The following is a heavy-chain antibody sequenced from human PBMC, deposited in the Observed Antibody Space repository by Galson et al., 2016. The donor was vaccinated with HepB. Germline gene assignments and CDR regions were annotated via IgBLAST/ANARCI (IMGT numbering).Heavy chain of an antibody. CDR3: ARMRAFDI. V-gene: IGHV4-34*01. J-gene: IGHJ3*02. Sequence: SETLSLTCAVYGGSFSGAYWNWIRQSADKGLEWIGDITHSGSTNYNPSLESRVTISVDTSKNQFSLELISVTAADTAVYYCARMRAFDIWSQGTMVTVSS. CDR2: ITHSGST. CDR1: GGSFSGAY.